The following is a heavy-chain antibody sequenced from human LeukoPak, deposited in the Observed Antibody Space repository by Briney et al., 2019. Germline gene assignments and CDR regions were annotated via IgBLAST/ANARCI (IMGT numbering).Heavy chain of an antibody. Sequence: GGSLRLSCAASGFTFSNHWMHWVRQAPGKGLEWVGRITTDYGAPVKGRFTISRDDSKTTLYLQMNSLKTEDTALYYCTTNKSGFHIWGQGTMVTVSS. CDR1: GFTFSNHW. D-gene: IGHD1/OR15-1a*01. CDR3: TTNKSGFHI. V-gene: IGHV3-15*07. CDR2: ITT. J-gene: IGHJ3*02.